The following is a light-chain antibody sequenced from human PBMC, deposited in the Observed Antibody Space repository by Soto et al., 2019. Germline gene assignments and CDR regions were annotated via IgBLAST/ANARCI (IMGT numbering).Light chain of an antibody. CDR2: KAS. V-gene: IGKV1-5*03. CDR1: QSISSR. Sequence: DIQMTQSPSTLSASGGDRVTITCRASQSISSRLAWYQQKPGKAPKLLIYKASSLESGVPSRFSGSGSGTEFTLTISSLQPDVFATYYCQQYNSYPFTFGPGTKVDIK. CDR3: QQYNSYPFT. J-gene: IGKJ3*01.